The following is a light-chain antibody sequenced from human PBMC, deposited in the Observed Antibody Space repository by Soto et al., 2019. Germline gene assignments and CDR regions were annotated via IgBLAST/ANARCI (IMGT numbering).Light chain of an antibody. CDR2: DVS. CDR1: SSDVGGYNY. CDR3: SSYTSSSTPYV. J-gene: IGLJ1*01. V-gene: IGLV2-14*01. Sequence: QSLLTQPASVSGSPGQPITISCTGTSSDVGGYNYVSWYQQHPGKAPKLMIYDVSNRPSGVSNRFSGSKSGNTASLTISGLQAEDEADYYCSSYTSSSTPYVFGTGTKVTVL.